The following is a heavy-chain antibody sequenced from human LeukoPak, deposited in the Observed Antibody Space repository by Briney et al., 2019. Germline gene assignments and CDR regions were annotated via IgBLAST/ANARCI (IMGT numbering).Heavy chain of an antibody. J-gene: IGHJ4*02. CDR2: IKEDGSEE. CDR3: ARDAVRGGDCDY. V-gene: IGHV3-7*01. Sequence: PGGSLRLSCAASGFSFSSHWMKWVRQAPGEGPEWLANIKEDGSEEYYADSVKGRFTISRDNAKKSVYLQMNSLRAEDTAVYYCARDAVRGGDCDYWGQGTLVTVSS. D-gene: IGHD2-21*02. CDR1: GFSFSSHW.